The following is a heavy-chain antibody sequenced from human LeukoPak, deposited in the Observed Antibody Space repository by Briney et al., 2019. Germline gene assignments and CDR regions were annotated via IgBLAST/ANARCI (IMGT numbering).Heavy chain of an antibody. V-gene: IGHV4-39*01. CDR2: IYYSGNT. CDR3: ARNENRNDGFDY. CDR1: GGSVSRSSYY. Sequence: SETLSLTCIVSGGSVSRSSYYWGWIRPPPGKGLEWIGSIYYSGNTYYNPSLKSRVTISVDRSKNQFSLKLSSVTAADTAVYYWARNENRNDGFDYWGQGTLVTVSS. D-gene: IGHD1-1*01. J-gene: IGHJ4*02.